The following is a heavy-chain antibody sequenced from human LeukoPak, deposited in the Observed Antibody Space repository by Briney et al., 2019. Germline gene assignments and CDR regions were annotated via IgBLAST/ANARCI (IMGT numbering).Heavy chain of an antibody. V-gene: IGHV1-58*01. CDR1: GFTFTSSA. CDR3: ARDWYYGDGYFDY. J-gene: IGHJ4*02. D-gene: IGHD4-17*01. CDR2: IVVGSGNT. Sequence: TSVKVSCKASGFTFTSSAVQWVRQARGQRLEWIGWIVVGSGNTNYAQKFQERVTITRDMSTSTAYMELSRLRSDDTAVYYCARDWYYGDGYFDYWGQGTLVTVSS.